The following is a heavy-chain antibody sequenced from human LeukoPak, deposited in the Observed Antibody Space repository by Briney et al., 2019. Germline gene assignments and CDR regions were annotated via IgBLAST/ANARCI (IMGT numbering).Heavy chain of an antibody. CDR2: IYPGDSDT. D-gene: IGHD6-13*01. J-gene: IGHJ5*02. V-gene: IGHV5-51*01. CDR1: GYSFTSYW. CDR3: ARRAAAAGRFDP. Sequence: GESLQISCKGSGYSFTSYWIGWVRRMPGKGLEWMGIIYPGDSDTRYSPSFQGQVTISADKSISTAYLQWSSLKASDTAMYYCARRAAAAGRFDPWGQGTLVTASS.